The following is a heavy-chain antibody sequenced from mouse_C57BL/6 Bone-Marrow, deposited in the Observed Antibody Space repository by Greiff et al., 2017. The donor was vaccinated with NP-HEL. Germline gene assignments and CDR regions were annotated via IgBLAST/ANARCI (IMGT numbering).Heavy chain of an antibody. V-gene: IGHV1-72*01. CDR1: GYTFTSYW. CDR2: IDPNSGGT. J-gene: IGHJ2*01. CDR3: ARGPIYYGSSYKPRVRDY. Sequence: QVQLQQPGAELVKPGASVKLSCKASGYTFTSYWMHWVKQRPGRGLEWIGSIDPNSGGTKYNEKFKSKATLTVDKPSSTAYMQLSSLTSEDSAVYYCARGPIYYGSSYKPRVRDYWGQGTTLTVSS. D-gene: IGHD1-1*01.